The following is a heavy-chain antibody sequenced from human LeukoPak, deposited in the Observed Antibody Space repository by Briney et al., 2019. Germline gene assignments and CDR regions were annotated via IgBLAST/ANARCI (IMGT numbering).Heavy chain of an antibody. J-gene: IGHJ3*02. CDR2: ISWNSGSI. Sequence: GGSLRLSCAASGFTFSSYAMSWVRQAPGKGLEWVSGISWNSGSIGYADSVKGRFTISRDNAKNSLYLQMNSLRAEDTALYYCAKVAGYDILTGYYLESAFDIWGQGTMVTVSS. D-gene: IGHD3-9*01. V-gene: IGHV3-9*01. CDR3: AKVAGYDILTGYYLESAFDI. CDR1: GFTFSSYA.